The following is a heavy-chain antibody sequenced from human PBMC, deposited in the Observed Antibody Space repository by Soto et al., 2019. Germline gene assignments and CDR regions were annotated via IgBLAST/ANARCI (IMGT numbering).Heavy chain of an antibody. D-gene: IGHD1-26*01. J-gene: IGHJ3*02. Sequence: QVQLVESGGAVVQPGRSLRLSCATSGFTFSSYVMHWVRQAPGKGLEWVAVIWSDGSNKDYADSVKGRFTISRDNSMSTLYLQMNSLRAEDTALYYCARGSYSFVRRDGLYIWGQGTMVSVSS. CDR1: GFTFSSYV. CDR3: ARGSYSFVRRDGLYI. CDR2: IWSDGSNK. V-gene: IGHV3-33*01.